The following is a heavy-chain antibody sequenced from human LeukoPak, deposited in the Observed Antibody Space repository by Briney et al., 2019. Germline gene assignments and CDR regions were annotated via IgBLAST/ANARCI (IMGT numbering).Heavy chain of an antibody. CDR2: ISAYNGNT. J-gene: IGHJ3*02. Sequence: ASVKVSCKASGGTFSSYGISWVRQAPGQGLEWMGWISAYNGNTNYAQKPQGRVPMTTDTSTSTAYMELRSLRSDDTAMYYCARRGGVVGSYWRGDAFDIWGQGTMVTVSS. D-gene: IGHD1-26*01. CDR3: ARRGGVVGSYWRGDAFDI. V-gene: IGHV1-18*01. CDR1: GGTFSSYG.